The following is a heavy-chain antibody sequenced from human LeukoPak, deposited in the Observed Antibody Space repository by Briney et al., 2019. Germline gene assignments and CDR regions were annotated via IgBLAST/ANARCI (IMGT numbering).Heavy chain of an antibody. CDR2: IYYTGST. CDR1: GGPIGSYY. D-gene: IGHD6-19*01. J-gene: IGHJ4*02. V-gene: IGHV4-59*01. CDR3: ARAPEYYSSGWSRVFDS. Sequence: SETLSLTCTVSGGPIGSYYWNWIRQPPGKGLEWIGYIYYTGSTNYNPSLKSRVTISVDTSKNQFSLNLNSMTAADTAVYYCARAPEYYSSGWSRVFDSWDPGTLVTVSS.